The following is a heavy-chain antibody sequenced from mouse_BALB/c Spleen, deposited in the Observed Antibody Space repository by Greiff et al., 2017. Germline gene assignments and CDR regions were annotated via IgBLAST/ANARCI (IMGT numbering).Heavy chain of an antibody. D-gene: IGHD2-3*01. Sequence: VKLVESGAELVKPGASVKLSCKASGYTFTEYIIHWVKQRSGQGLEWIGWFYPGSGSIKYNEKFKDKATLTADKSSSTVYMELSRLTSEDSAVYFCARHEDGYSLFAYWGQGTLVTVSA. CDR3: ARHEDGYSLFAY. V-gene: IGHV1-62-2*01. CDR2: FYPGSGSI. CDR1: GYTFTEYI. J-gene: IGHJ3*01.